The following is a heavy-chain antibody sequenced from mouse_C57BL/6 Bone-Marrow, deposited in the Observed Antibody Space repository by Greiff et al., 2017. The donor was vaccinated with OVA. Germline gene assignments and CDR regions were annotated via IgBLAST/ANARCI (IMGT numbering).Heavy chain of an antibody. V-gene: IGHV1-52*01. CDR1: GYTFTSYW. Sequence: QVQLQQPGAELVRPGSSVKLSCKASGYTFTSYWMHWVKQRPIQGLEWIGNIDPSDSETHYNQKFKDKATLTVDKSSSTAYMQLSSLTSEDSAVYYGARPYYYGSSCWYFDVWGTGTTVTVSS. CDR3: ARPYYYGSSCWYFDV. CDR2: IDPSDSET. J-gene: IGHJ1*03. D-gene: IGHD1-1*01.